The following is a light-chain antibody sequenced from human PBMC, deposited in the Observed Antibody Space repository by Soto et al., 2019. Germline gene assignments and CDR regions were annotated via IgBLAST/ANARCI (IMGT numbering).Light chain of an antibody. V-gene: IGKV2-24*01. Sequence: EIVMTQTPLSSPVTLGQPASISCRSSQSLVHSDGNTYLGWFQQRPGQPTRLLIHKLSNRISGVTDICRGSGAGTHFTLKSSRVEAEDVGVSSWLQVTQSPYTFGQGTKLEIK. CDR1: QSLVHSDGNTY. J-gene: IGKJ2*01. CDR3: LQVTQSPYT. CDR2: KLS.